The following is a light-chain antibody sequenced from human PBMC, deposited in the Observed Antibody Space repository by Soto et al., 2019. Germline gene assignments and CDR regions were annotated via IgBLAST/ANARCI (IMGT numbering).Light chain of an antibody. CDR1: SSNIGAGYV. J-gene: IGLJ1*01. CDR2: SDN. V-gene: IGLV1-40*01. Sequence: QSVLTQPPSVSGAPGQRVTISCTGSSSNIGAGYVVHWYQQLPGAAPKLLIFSDNNRPSGVPDRFSGSKSGTSASLAITGLRAEDEADYYCSSYTSSSTYVFGTGTKVTVL. CDR3: SSYTSSSTYV.